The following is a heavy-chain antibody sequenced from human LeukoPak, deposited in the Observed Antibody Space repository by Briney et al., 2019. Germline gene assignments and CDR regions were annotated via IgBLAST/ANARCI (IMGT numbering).Heavy chain of an antibody. J-gene: IGHJ3*02. CDR2: INHSGST. CDR3: ASLFYSGSYYYDI. CDR1: GGSFSGYY. Sequence: PSETLSLTCAVYGGSFSGYYWSWIRQPPGKGLEWIGEINHSGSTNYNPSLKSRVTISVDTSKNQFSLKLSSVTAADTAVYYCASLFYSGSYYYDIWGQGTMVTVSS. V-gene: IGHV4-34*01. D-gene: IGHD1-26*01.